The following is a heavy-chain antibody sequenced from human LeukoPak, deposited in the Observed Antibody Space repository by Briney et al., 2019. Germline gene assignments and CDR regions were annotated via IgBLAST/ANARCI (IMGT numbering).Heavy chain of an antibody. CDR3: ARVRGGRSWYYYGMDV. D-gene: IGHD3-16*01. J-gene: IGHJ6*02. CDR1: GFTFSSYW. CDR2: ISYDGDNE. V-gene: IGHV3-30*13. Sequence: GGSLRLSCAASGFTFSSYWMSWVRQAPGKGLEWVAVISYDGDNEYYADSVKGQFTISRDNSKDRLYLQMNSLRPEDTAMYYCARVRGGRSWYYYGMDVWGRGTTVTVSS.